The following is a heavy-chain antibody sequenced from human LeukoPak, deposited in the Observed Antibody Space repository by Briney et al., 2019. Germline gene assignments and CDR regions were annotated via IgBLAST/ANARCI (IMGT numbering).Heavy chain of an antibody. CDR1: GFTFSSYW. D-gene: IGHD1-26*01. V-gene: IGHV3-7*01. CDR3: ARGDQLLNYYYYYYYMDV. CDR2: IKQDGSEK. Sequence: PGGSLRLSCAASGFTFSSYWMSWVRQAPGKGLEWVANIKQDGSEKYYVDSVKGRSTISRDNAKNSLYLQMNSLRAEDTAVYYCARGDQLLNYYYYYYYMDVWGKGTTVTVSS. J-gene: IGHJ6*03.